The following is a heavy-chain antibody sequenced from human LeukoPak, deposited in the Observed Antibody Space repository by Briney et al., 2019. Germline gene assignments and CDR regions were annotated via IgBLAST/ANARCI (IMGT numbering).Heavy chain of an antibody. CDR1: GGSISSGDYY. J-gene: IGHJ4*02. V-gene: IGHV4-31*03. D-gene: IGHD5-18*01. CDR3: ARGAHLRDTAMGFDY. Sequence: SQTLSLTCTVSGGSISSGDYYWSWIRQHPGKGLEWIGYIYYSGSTYYNPSLNSRVTISVDTSKKQFSLKLSSVTAADTAVYYCARGAHLRDTAMGFDYWGQGTLVTVSS. CDR2: IYYSGST.